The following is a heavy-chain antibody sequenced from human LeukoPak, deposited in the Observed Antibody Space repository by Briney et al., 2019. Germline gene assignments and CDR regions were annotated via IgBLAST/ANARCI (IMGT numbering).Heavy chain of an antibody. CDR1: GGSISSGSYY. CDR3: ASSGYSYGPYYFDY. J-gene: IGHJ4*02. CDR2: IYTSGST. Sequence: ASQTLSLTCTVSGGSISSGSYYWSWIRQPAGKGLEWIGRIYTSGSTNYNPSLKSRVTISVDTSKNQFSLKLSSVTAADTAVYYCASSGYSYGPYYFDYWGQGTLVTVSS. D-gene: IGHD5-18*01. V-gene: IGHV4-61*02.